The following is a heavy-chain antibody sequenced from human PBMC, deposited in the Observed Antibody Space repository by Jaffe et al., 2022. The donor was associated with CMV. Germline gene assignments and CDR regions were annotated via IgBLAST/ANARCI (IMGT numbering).Heavy chain of an antibody. CDR1: GFSLSTSGMC. J-gene: IGHJ6*02. CDR3: ARTYYDILTGYSPFPYGMDV. CDR2: IDWDDDK. D-gene: IGHD3-9*01. V-gene: IGHV2-70*01. Sequence: QVTLRESGPALVKPTQTLTLTCTFSGFSLSTSGMCVSWIRQPPGKALEWLALIDWDDDKYYSTSLKTRLTISKDTSKNQVVLTMTNMDPVDTATYYCARTYYDILTGYSPFPYGMDVWGQGTTVTVSS.